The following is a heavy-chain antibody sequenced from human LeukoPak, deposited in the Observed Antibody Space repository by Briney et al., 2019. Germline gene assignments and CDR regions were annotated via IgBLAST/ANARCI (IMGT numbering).Heavy chain of an antibody. CDR2: INPNSGGT. Sequence: GASVKVSCKASGYTFTGYYMHWVRQAPGQGLEWMGWINPNSGGTNYAQKFQGRVTMTRDTSISTAYMELSRLRSDDTAVYYCARGDRIAAAGIRQGPYYWGQGTLVTVSS. CDR3: ARGDRIAAAGIRQGPYY. D-gene: IGHD6-13*01. V-gene: IGHV1-2*02. J-gene: IGHJ4*02. CDR1: GYTFTGYY.